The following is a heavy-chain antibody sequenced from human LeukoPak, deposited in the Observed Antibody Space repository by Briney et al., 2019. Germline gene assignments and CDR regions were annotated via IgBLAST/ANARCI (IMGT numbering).Heavy chain of an antibody. CDR3: ASLNYYDSSGYSED. J-gene: IGHJ4*02. CDR2: IYHSGST. CDR1: GGSISSSNW. V-gene: IGHV4-4*02. Sequence: SGTLSLTCAVSGGSISSSNWWSWVRQPPGKGLEWIGEIYHSGSTNYNPSLKSRVTISVDKSKNQFSLKLSSVTAADTAVYYCASLNYYDSSGYSEDWGQGILVTVSS. D-gene: IGHD3-22*01.